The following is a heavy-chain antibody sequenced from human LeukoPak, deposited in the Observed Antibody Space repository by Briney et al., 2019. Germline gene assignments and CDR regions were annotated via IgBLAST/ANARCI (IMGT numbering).Heavy chain of an antibody. V-gene: IGHV3-9*01. CDR2: ISWNSGSI. D-gene: IGHD2-2*01. CDR1: GFTFEDYA. CDR3: AKGQYTSLVLPDAT. Sequence: GRSLRLSCAASGFTFEDYAMHWVRRAPGKGLEWVSGISWNSGSIGYADSAKGRFTISRDNAKNSLYLQMNNLRPEDTALYYCAKGQYTSLVLPDATWGQGTLVTVSS. J-gene: IGHJ4*02.